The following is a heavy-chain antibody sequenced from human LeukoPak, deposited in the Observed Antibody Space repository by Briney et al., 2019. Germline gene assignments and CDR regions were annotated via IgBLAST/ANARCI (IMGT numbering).Heavy chain of an antibody. CDR1: GFTFTRSW. CDR3: ARNGIGDYDYVWGSYRNYWYFDL. V-gene: IGHV3-7*02. CDR2: IKQDGSEN. Sequence: HPGGSLRLSCVASGFTFTRSWMSWVRQAPGKGLEWVANIKQDGSENHYVDSMKGRFTISRDNAKNSLYLQMNSLRAEDTAVYYCARNGIGDYDYVWGSYRNYWYFDLWGRGTLVTVSS. J-gene: IGHJ2*01. D-gene: IGHD3-16*02.